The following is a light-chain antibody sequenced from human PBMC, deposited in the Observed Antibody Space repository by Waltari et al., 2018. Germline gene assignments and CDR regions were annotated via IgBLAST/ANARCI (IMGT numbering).Light chain of an antibody. CDR1: QSISSY. CDR3: QQSYSTRWT. CDR2: AAS. J-gene: IGKJ1*01. Sequence: DIQMTQSPSSLSASVGDRVTITCRASQSISSYLNWYQQKPWKAPKLLIYAASSLQSGFPSRFSGSGSGTDFTLTISSLQPEDFATYYCQQSYSTRWTFGQGTKVEIK. V-gene: IGKV1-39*01.